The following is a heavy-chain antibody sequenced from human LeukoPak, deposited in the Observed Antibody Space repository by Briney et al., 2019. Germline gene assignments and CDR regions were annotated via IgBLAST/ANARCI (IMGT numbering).Heavy chain of an antibody. Sequence: ASVKVSCKASGYTFTGYYMHWVRQAPGQGLEWVGWINPNSGGTNYAQKFQGRVTMTRDTSISTAYMELSRLRSDDTAVYYCARKYHYDSSGYYWAFGYWGQGTLVTVSS. D-gene: IGHD3-22*01. CDR1: GYTFTGYY. CDR2: INPNSGGT. J-gene: IGHJ4*02. V-gene: IGHV1-2*02. CDR3: ARKYHYDSSGYYWAFGY.